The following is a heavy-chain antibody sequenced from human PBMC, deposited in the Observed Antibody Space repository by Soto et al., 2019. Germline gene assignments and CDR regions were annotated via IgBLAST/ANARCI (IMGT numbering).Heavy chain of an antibody. V-gene: IGHV4-61*03. CDR3: AREGSYSAYNFAHGIQLWSFDF. D-gene: IGHD5-12*01. CDR2: IFSSGST. CDR1: GGSVDRGDYY. Sequence: PSETLSLTCTVSGGSVDRGDYYWTWIRQPPGKGLEWIGRIFSSGSTSFNPSLESRVAMSVDTSKNHFSLNLSSVTAADMAVYYCAREGSYSAYNFAHGIQLWSFDFWGQGALVTVSS. J-gene: IGHJ4*02.